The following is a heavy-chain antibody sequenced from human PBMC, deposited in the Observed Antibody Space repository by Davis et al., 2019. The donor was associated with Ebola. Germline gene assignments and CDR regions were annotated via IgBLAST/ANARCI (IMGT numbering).Heavy chain of an antibody. CDR3: ARARSYDILTDKWIERASFTSFDP. J-gene: IGHJ5*02. Sequence: AASVKVSCKASGYTFTGYYMHWVRQAPGQGLEWMGRINPNSGGTNYAQKFQGRVTMTRDTSISTAYMELSRLRSDDTAVYYCARARSYDILTDKWIERASFTSFDPWGQGTLVTVSS. D-gene: IGHD3-9*01. CDR1: GYTFTGYY. CDR2: INPNSGGT. V-gene: IGHV1-2*06.